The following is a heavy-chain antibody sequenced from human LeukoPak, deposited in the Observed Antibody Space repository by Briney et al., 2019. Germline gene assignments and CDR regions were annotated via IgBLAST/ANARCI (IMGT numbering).Heavy chain of an antibody. CDR1: RFTFSSYG. D-gene: IGHD2-21*01. CDR2: IRYDGSNK. CDR3: ARDGGDSSYYFDY. Sequence: GGSLRLSCAASRFTFSSYGMHWVRQAPGKGLEWVAFIRYDGSNKYYADSVKGRFTISRDNSKNTLYLQMNSLRAEDTAVYYCARDGGDSSYYFDYWGQGTLVTVSS. J-gene: IGHJ4*02. V-gene: IGHV3-30*02.